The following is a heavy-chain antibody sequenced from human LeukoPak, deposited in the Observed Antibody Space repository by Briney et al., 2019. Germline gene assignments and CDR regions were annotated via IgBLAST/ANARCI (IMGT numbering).Heavy chain of an antibody. J-gene: IGHJ6*02. CDR1: GGSISSYY. Sequence: SETLSLTCTVSGGSISSYYWSWIRQPPGKGLEWIGYTYYSGSTNYNPSLKSRVTISVDTSKNQFSLKLSSVTAADTAVYYCARDGGEDRYYYYGMDVWGQGTTVTVSS. V-gene: IGHV4-59*01. D-gene: IGHD3-10*01. CDR3: ARDGGEDRYYYYGMDV. CDR2: TYYSGST.